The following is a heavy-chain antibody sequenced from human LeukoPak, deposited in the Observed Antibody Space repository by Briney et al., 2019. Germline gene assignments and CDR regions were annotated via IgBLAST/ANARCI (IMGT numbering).Heavy chain of an antibody. CDR1: GFTFSSYW. Sequence: GGPLRLSCAASGFTFSSYWMSWVRQAPGKGLEWVANIKQDGSEKYYVDSVKGRFTISRDNTKTSLYLQMNSLRAEDTAVYYCARGGFFREVWGQGTLVTVSS. CDR3: ARGGFFREV. D-gene: IGHD3-22*01. J-gene: IGHJ1*01. CDR2: IKQDGSEK. V-gene: IGHV3-7*01.